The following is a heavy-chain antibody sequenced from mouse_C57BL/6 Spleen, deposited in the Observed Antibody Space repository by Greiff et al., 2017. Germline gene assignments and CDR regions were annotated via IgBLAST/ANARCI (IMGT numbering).Heavy chain of an antibody. CDR2: IDPSDSYT. D-gene: IGHD1-1*01. J-gene: IGHJ1*03. V-gene: IGHV1-69*01. CDR1: GYTFTSYW. CDR3: ARGTTVVHWYFDV. Sequence: QVQLQQPGAELVMPGASVKLSCKASGYTFTSYWMPWVKQRPGQGLEWIGEIDPSDSYTNYNQKFKGKSTLTVDKSSSTAYMQLSSLTSEDSAVYYCARGTTVVHWYFDVWGTGTTVTVSS.